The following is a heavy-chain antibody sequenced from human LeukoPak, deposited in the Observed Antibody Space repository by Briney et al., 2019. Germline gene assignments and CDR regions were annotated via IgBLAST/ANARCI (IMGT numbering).Heavy chain of an antibody. Sequence: GGSLRLSCAASGFTFSSYSMNWVRQAPGKGLEWVSSISSSSSYIYYADSVKGRFTISRDNAKNSLYLQMNSLRAEDTAVYYCARAGGCGGDCPWGQGTLVTVSS. CDR3: ARAGGCGGDCP. J-gene: IGHJ4*02. CDR2: ISSSSSYI. D-gene: IGHD2-21*02. CDR1: GFTFSSYS. V-gene: IGHV3-21*01.